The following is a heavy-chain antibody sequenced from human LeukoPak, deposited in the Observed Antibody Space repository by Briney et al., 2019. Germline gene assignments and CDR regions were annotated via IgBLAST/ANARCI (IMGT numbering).Heavy chain of an antibody. Sequence: ASVKVPCKASGYTFTGYYIHWVRQAPGQGLEWMGWINPNSGDTNYAPKFQGRVTMTRDTSISTAYMELSRLRSDDTAVYYCARRENDYWGQGTLVTVSS. CDR2: INPNSGDT. CDR1: GYTFTGYY. V-gene: IGHV1-2*02. J-gene: IGHJ4*02. CDR3: ARRENDY.